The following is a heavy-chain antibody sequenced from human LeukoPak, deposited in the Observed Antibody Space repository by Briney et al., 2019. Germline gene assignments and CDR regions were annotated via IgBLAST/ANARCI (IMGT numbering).Heavy chain of an antibody. Sequence: GESLKISCEGSGYNFNTFWIGWVRQKPGEGLEWVGIIYPGDSDTKYSPAVQGQVTISADKPITTAYLQWSSLKASGTAMYYCVRRRGSSWKGGFDYWGQGTLVTVSS. CDR3: VRRRGSSWKGGFDY. D-gene: IGHD6-13*01. CDR2: IYPGDSDT. V-gene: IGHV5-51*01. CDR1: GYNFNTFW. J-gene: IGHJ4*02.